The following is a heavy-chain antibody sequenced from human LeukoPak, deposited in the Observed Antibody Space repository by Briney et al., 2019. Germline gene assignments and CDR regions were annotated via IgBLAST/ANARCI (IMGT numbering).Heavy chain of an antibody. CDR1: GFSFRSYG. J-gene: IGHJ5*02. V-gene: IGHV3-33*01. CDR2: IWYDGSLE. CDR3: ARDKETFELVRGLQNWFDP. Sequence: PGGSLRLSCAASGFSFRSYGMHGVRQAPGRGLEWVAGIWYDGSLEDYADSVKGRFTISRDNSKNSLYLEVNSLRAEDTAVYYCARDKETFELVRGLQNWFDPWGQGTLVTVSS. D-gene: IGHD3-10*01.